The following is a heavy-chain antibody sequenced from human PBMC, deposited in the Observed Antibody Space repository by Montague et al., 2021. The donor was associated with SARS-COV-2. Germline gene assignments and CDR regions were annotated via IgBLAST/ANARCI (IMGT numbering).Heavy chain of an antibody. D-gene: IGHD5-12*01. CDR1: GYTFTGYY. CDR3: ARDRGSPNWFDP. V-gene: IGHV1-2*02. J-gene: IGHJ5*02. Sequence: SVKVSCKAPGYTFTGYYIHWVRQAPGQGLEWMGWINPSSDDTNYAQSFQGRVTITSDTSISTAYMELTRLTSDDTAVYYCARDRGSPNWFDPGAREPWSPSP. CDR2: INPSSDDT.